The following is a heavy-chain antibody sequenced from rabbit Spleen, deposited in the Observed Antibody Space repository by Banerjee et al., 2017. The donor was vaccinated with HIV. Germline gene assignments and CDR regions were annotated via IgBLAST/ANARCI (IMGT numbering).Heavy chain of an antibody. D-gene: IGHD4-1*01. CDR3: ARDGYSRGWGIVLYYFNL. Sequence: QSLEESGGGLVQPEGSLTLTCKASGFSFSSNDYMCWVRQAPGKGLEWIACISAGSTTGTYYASWAKGRFTISKTSSTTVTLQMTSLTAADTAAYFCARDGYSRGWGIVLYYFNLWGPGTLVTVS. J-gene: IGHJ4*01. V-gene: IGHV1S40*01. CDR2: ISAGSTTGT. CDR1: GFSFSSNDY.